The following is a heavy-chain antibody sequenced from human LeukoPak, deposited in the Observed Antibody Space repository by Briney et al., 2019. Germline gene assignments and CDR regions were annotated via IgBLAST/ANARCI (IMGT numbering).Heavy chain of an antibody. CDR3: ARDGGDSSGYYFTENFDY. V-gene: IGHV3-48*01. CDR1: GFTFSSCS. Sequence: PGGSLRLSCAASGFTFSSCSMNWVRQAPGKGLEWVSYISSSSSTIYYADSVKGRFTISRDNAKNSLYLQMNSLRAEDTAVYYCARDGGDSSGYYFTENFDYWGQGTLVTVSS. J-gene: IGHJ4*02. CDR2: ISSSSSTI. D-gene: IGHD3-22*01.